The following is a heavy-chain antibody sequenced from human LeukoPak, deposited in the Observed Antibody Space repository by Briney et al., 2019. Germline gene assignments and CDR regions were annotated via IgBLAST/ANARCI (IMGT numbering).Heavy chain of an antibody. D-gene: IGHD1-20*01. CDR1: RFTLSDYY. J-gene: IGHJ4*02. CDR3: ARRRYNWNAIDY. CDR2: ISSSGSTI. V-gene: IGHV3-11*01. Sequence: PGGSLRLSCAASRFTLSDYYMSWIRQAPGKGLEWVSYISSSGSTIYYADSVKGRFTISRDNAKNSLYLQMNSLRAEDTAVYYCARRRYNWNAIDYWGQGTLVTVSS.